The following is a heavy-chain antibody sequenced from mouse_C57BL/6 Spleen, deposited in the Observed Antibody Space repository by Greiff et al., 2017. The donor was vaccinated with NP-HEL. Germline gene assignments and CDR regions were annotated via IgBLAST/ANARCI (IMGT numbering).Heavy chain of an antibody. J-gene: IGHJ4*01. CDR2: IYPGDGDT. Sequence: VKLQESGPELVKPGASVKISCKASGYAFSSSWMNWVKQRPGKGLEWIGRIYPGDGDTNYNGKFKGKATLTADKSSSTAYLQLSSLTSEDSAVYCCARSDSSARYAMDYWGQGTSVTVSS. CDR1: GYAFSSSW. V-gene: IGHV1-82*01. CDR3: ARSDSSARYAMDY. D-gene: IGHD3-2*02.